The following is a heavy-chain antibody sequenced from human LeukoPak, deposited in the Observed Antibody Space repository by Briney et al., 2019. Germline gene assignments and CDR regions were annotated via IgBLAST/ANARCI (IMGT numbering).Heavy chain of an antibody. V-gene: IGHV1-69*01. CDR2: IIPIFGTA. CDR3: ARAAVADALTEYFQH. J-gene: IGHJ1*01. D-gene: IGHD6-19*01. Sequence: GASVKVSCKASGGTFSSYAISWVRQAPGQGLEWMGGIIPIFGTANYAQKFQGRVTITADESTSTAYMELSSLRSEDTAVYYCARAAVADALTEYFQHWGQGTLVTVSS. CDR1: GGTFSSYA.